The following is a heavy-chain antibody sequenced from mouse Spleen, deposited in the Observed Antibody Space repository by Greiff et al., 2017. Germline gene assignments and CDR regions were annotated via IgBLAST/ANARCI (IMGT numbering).Heavy chain of an antibody. CDR2: LSSGGGNT. J-gene: IGHJ2*01. D-gene: IGHD2-1*01. V-gene: IGHV5-9*01. CDR3: ASNYVNYFDY. Sequence: DVMLVESGGGLVKPGGSLKLSCAASGFTFSSYTMSWVRQTPAKRLEWVATLSSGGGNTYYPDSVKGRFTISRDNARNTLYLQMSSLRSEDTAMYYCASNYVNYFDYWGQGTTLTVSS. CDR1: GFTFSSYT.